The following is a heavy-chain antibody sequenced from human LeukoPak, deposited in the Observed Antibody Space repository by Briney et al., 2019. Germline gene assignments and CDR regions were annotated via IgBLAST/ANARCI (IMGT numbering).Heavy chain of an antibody. CDR3: VRDPGIAVAGTLRGYYFDY. J-gene: IGHJ4*02. D-gene: IGHD6-19*01. CDR2: IWYDGSDK. Sequence: PGRSLRLSCAASGFTFRSYGMHWVRQAPGKGLEWVAVIWYDGSDKYYADSVKGRFTISSDNSKNTLYLQMNSLRAEDTALYYCVRDPGIAVAGTLRGYYFDYWGQGTLITVSS. CDR1: GFTFRSYG. V-gene: IGHV3-33*01.